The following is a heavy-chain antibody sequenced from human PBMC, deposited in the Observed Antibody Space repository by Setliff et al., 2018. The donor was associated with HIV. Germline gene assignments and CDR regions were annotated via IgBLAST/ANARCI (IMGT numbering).Heavy chain of an antibody. CDR1: GFTFSSYW. V-gene: IGHV3-7*01. J-gene: IGHJ3*02. D-gene: IGHD1-7*01. Sequence: GGSLRLSCAASGFTFSSYWMSWVRQAPGKGLEWVANINQDGSGKYYVDSVKGRFTISRDNAKNSLYLQMNSLRAEDTAVYYCARGGLELRGAFDIWGQGTMVTVSS. CDR3: ARGGLELRGAFDI. CDR2: INQDGSGK.